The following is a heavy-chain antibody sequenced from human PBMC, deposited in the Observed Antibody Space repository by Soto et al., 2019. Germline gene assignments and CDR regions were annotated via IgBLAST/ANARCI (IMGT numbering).Heavy chain of an antibody. CDR1: GFTFRSYG. CDR2: ISYDGSNK. J-gene: IGHJ3*02. Sequence: RLSCAASGFTFRSYGMHWVRQAPGKGLEWVAVISYDGSNKYYADSVKGRFTISRDNSKNTLYLQMNSLRAEDTAVYYCAKSQWELRSAFDIWGQGTMVTVSS. D-gene: IGHD1-26*01. CDR3: AKSQWELRSAFDI. V-gene: IGHV3-30*18.